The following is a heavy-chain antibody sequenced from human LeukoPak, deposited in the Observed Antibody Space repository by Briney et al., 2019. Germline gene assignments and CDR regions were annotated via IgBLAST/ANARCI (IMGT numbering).Heavy chain of an antibody. CDR2: IYYSGST. CDR3: ARDSFLDYYDSSGYPKNYYYYYMDV. CDR1: GGSISSSSYY. J-gene: IGHJ6*03. Sequence: PSETLSLTCTVSGGSISSSSYYWGWIRQPPGKGLEWIGSIYYSGSTYYNPSLKSRVTISVDTSKNQFSLKLSSVTAADTAVYYCARDSFLDYYDSSGYPKNYYYYYMDVWGKGTTVTVSS. V-gene: IGHV4-39*07. D-gene: IGHD3-22*01.